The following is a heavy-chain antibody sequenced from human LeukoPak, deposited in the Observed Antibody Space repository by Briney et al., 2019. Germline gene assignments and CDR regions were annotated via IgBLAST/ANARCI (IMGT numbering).Heavy chain of an antibody. V-gene: IGHV3-74*01. J-gene: IGHJ3*02. CDR1: GFTFSSYW. CDR3: ARGGWYLYDALDI. CDR2: MDADGSNT. Sequence: GGSLRLSCTASGFTFSSYWMTWVRQAPGKGLVWVSRMDADGSNTHYVDSVKGRFTISRDNAKDTLYLQMNSLRVEDTAVYYCARGGWYLYDALDIWGQGTLVTVSS. D-gene: IGHD6-19*01.